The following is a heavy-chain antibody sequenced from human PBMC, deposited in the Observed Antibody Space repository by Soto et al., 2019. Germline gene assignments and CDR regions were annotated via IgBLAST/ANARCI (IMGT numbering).Heavy chain of an antibody. CDR2: IFSSGNT. Sequence: QEQLQESGPGLVKPSETLSLTCTVSGGSIGNFYWSWIRQPAGKGLEWIGRIFSSGNTNYNPSLKSRVTMSVDTSKNQISLKVTAVTAADTAVYYCARMAVSAWFDPWGQGTLVTVSS. D-gene: IGHD6-19*01. CDR1: GGSIGNFY. CDR3: ARMAVSAWFDP. J-gene: IGHJ5*02. V-gene: IGHV4-4*07.